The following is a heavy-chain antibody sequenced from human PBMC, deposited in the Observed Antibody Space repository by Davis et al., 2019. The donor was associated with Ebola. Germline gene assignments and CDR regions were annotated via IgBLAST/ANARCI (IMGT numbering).Heavy chain of an antibody. D-gene: IGHD5-24*01. J-gene: IGHJ4*02. V-gene: IGHV3-30*18. Sequence: PGGSLRLSCAASGFTFSSYGMHWVRQAPGKGLEWVAVISYDGSNKYYADSVKGRFTISRDNSKNTLYLQMNSLRAEDTAVYHCAKVGDGLGFDYWGQGTLVTVSS. CDR3: AKVGDGLGFDY. CDR2: ISYDGSNK. CDR1: GFTFSSYG.